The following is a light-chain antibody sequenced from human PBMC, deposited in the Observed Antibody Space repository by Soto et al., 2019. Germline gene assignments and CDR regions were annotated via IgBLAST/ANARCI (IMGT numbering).Light chain of an antibody. CDR3: QQSYSTPQT. V-gene: IGKV1-39*01. CDR1: QGIRNY. CDR2: AAS. J-gene: IGKJ5*01. Sequence: DIQVTQSPSSLSASIGDRVTITCRASQGIRNYLAWYQQKPGKVPKLLIYAASSLQSGVPSRFSGSGSGTDFTLTISSLQPEDFATYYCQQSYSTPQTFGQGTRLEIK.